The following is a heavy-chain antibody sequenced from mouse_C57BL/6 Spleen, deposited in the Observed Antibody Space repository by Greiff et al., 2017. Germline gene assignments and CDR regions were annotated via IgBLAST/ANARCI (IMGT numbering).Heavy chain of an antibody. D-gene: IGHD2-3*01. Sequence: VKLMESGAELVKPGASVKLSCKASGYTFTSYWMHWVKQRPGRGLEWIGRIDPNSGGTKYNEKFKSKATLTVDKPSSTAYMQLSSLTSEDSAVYYCARGAFMGLLPDFDYWGQGTTLTVSS. CDR3: ARGAFMGLLPDFDY. CDR2: IDPNSGGT. CDR1: GYTFTSYW. V-gene: IGHV1-72*01. J-gene: IGHJ2*01.